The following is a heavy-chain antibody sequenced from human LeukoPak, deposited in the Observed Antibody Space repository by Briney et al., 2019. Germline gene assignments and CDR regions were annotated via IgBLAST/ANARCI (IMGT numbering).Heavy chain of an antibody. D-gene: IGHD2-15*01. CDR2: INHSGST. Sequence: SETLSLTCAVYGGSFSGYYWSWIRQPPGKGLEWLGEINHSGSTNYNPSLKSRVTISVDTSKNQFSLKLSSVTAADTAVYYCARGLAPGYCSGGSCYPLDYWGQGTLVTVSS. V-gene: IGHV4-34*01. CDR3: ARGLAPGYCSGGSCYPLDY. CDR1: GGSFSGYY. J-gene: IGHJ4*02.